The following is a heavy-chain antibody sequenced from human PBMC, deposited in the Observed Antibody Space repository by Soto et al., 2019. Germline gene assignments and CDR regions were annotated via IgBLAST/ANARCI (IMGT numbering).Heavy chain of an antibody. D-gene: IGHD6-25*01. V-gene: IGHV1-2*02. Sequence: ASVKVSCKGFGYIFTGYYIHWVRQAPGQGLEWMGWINPASGGTNYAQKFQGRVTMTRDMSFSTAYMELSGLRPDDTAVYYCARRKERSGPHYFDYWGQGSQVTVSS. CDR3: ARRKERSGPHYFDY. J-gene: IGHJ4*02. CDR2: INPASGGT. CDR1: GYIFTGYY.